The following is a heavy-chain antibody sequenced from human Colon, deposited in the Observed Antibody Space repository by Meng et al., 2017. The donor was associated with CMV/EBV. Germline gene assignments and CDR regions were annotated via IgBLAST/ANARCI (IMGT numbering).Heavy chain of an antibody. CDR2: INPNTGGT. V-gene: IGHV1-2*02. CDR3: AGVDSDTSGYYGPDF. Sequence: ASVKVSCKASGYTFTDHYIQWVRQAPGQGLEWMGWINPNTGGTTYEPNFHGRVTLTRDTSISTVYMEVTRLTSDDTAMYYCAGVDSDTSGYYGPDFWGQGTMVTVSS. CDR1: GYTFTDHY. J-gene: IGHJ3*01. D-gene: IGHD3-22*01.